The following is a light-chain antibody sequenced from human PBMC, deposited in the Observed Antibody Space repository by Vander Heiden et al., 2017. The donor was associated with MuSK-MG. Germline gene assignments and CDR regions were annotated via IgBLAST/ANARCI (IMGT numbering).Light chain of an antibody. J-gene: IGKJ1*01. CDR3: QQSYSTPRT. CDR2: ASS. Sequence: DVQMTQSPSSLPASVGDRVTITCRASQSIDNYLNWFQQKVGEAPRLLIYASSTLQSGVPSRFSGSGSGTDFTLTISSLQPEDFANYYCQQSYSTPRTFGQGTKVEVK. CDR1: QSIDNY. V-gene: IGKV1-39*01.